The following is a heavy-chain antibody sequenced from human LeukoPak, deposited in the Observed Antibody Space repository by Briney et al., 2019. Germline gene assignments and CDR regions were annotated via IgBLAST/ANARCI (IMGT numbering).Heavy chain of an antibody. CDR2: IIPILGIA. CDR3: ARSRHPSKYDFWSVNWFDP. J-gene: IGHJ5*02. Sequence: GASVKVSCKASGGTFSSYTISWVRQAPGQGLEWMGRIIPILGIANYAQKFQGRVTITADKSTSTAYMELSSLRSEDTAVYYCARSRHPSKYDFWSVNWFDPWGQGTLVTVSS. D-gene: IGHD3-3*01. CDR1: GGTFSSYT. V-gene: IGHV1-69*02.